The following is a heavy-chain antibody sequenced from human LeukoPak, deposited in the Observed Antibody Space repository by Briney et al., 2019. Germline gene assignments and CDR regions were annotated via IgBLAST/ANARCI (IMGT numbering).Heavy chain of an antibody. Sequence: GGSLGLSCAASGFAFSNYAMNWVRQAPGKGLEWVSSISGTGDNTYYAESVKGRFTISRDNSKNTVFLQMNSLRAEDTAVFYCAKRSGYTTGWFFDFWGQGTLVTVSS. V-gene: IGHV3-23*01. CDR2: ISGTGDNT. CDR3: AKRSGYTTGWFFDF. J-gene: IGHJ4*02. D-gene: IGHD6-19*01. CDR1: GFAFSNYA.